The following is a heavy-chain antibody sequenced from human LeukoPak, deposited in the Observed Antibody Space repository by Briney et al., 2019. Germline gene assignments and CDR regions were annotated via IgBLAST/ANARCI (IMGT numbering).Heavy chain of an antibody. Sequence: SETLSLTCTVSGGSISSSSYYWGWIRQPPGKGLEWIGSIYYSGSTYYNPSLKSRVTISVDTSKNQFSLKLSSVTAADTAVYYCARGSQPADWGPGTLVTVSS. V-gene: IGHV4-39*01. CDR1: GGSISSSSYY. J-gene: IGHJ4*02. D-gene: IGHD6-13*01. CDR2: IYYSGST. CDR3: ARGSQPAD.